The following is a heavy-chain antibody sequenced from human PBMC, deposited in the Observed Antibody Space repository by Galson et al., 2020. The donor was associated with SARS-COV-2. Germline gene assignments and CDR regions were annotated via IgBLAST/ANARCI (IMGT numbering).Heavy chain of an antibody. J-gene: IGHJ4*02. CDR1: GASVTIRTYF. D-gene: IGHD3-16*02. V-gene: IGHV4-39*01. CDR2: IFYSGTT. CDR3: ASLEYTWGSYRAPDY. Sequence: SQTLSLTCSVSGASVTIRTYFCGWLRQSPGKGLEWIGNIFYSGTTYYNPSLKSRVTISVDASKNQFSLKLTSVTAADTAVYYCASLEYTWGSYRAPDYWSQGTLVTVSS.